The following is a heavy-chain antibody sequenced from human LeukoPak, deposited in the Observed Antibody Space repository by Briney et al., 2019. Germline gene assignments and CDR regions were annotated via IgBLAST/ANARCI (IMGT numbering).Heavy chain of an antibody. Sequence: GGSLGLSCAASGFTFSTYAMSWVRQAPGKGLEWVSVISGSGGSTYYADSVKGRFTISRDNSRTMLYLQMNSLRAEDTAAYYCAKRGYDSSGYYGYFDHWGQGTLVTVSS. D-gene: IGHD3-22*01. CDR1: GFTFSTYA. CDR2: ISGSGGST. J-gene: IGHJ4*02. CDR3: AKRGYDSSGYYGYFDH. V-gene: IGHV3-23*01.